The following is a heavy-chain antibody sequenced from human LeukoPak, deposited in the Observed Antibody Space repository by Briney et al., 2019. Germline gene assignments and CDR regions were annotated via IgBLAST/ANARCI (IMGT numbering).Heavy chain of an antibody. D-gene: IGHD3-16*01. J-gene: IGHJ6*03. CDR1: GFTFSSYG. CDR3: AKELRYYYYMDV. CDR2: IRYDGSNK. V-gene: IGHV3-30*02. Sequence: GGSLRLSCAASGFTFSSYGMHWVRQAPGKGLEWVAFIRYDGSNKYYADSVKGRFTISRDNSKNTLYLQMNSLRVEDTAVYYCAKELRYYYYMDVWGKGTTVTVSS.